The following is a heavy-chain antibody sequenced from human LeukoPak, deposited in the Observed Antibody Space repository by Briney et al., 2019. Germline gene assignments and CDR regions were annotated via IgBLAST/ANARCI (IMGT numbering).Heavy chain of an antibody. Sequence: PSETLSLTCTVSGGSISGYYWSWIRQPPGEGLEWIAYIYYSGSTNYNPSLKSRATISVDTSKNQFSLKLTSVNAADTAVYYCARDQRGSSSLDYWGQGTLVTVSS. CDR3: ARDQRGSSSLDY. CDR1: GGSISGYY. CDR2: IYYSGST. D-gene: IGHD6-13*01. J-gene: IGHJ4*02. V-gene: IGHV4-59*01.